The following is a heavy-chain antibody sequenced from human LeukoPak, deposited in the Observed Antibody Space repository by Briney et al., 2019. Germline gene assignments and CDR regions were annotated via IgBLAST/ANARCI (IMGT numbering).Heavy chain of an antibody. V-gene: IGHV4-4*07. D-gene: IGHD3-22*01. CDR2: IYTSGST. CDR1: GGSISSYY. CDR3: ARDEYYYDSSGYSDAFDI. Sequence: SETLSLTCTVSGGSISSYYLSWIRQPAGKGLEWIGRIYTSGSTNYNPSLKSRVTMSVDTSKNQFSLKLSSVTAADTAVYYCARDEYYYDSSGYSDAFDIWGQGTMVTVSS. J-gene: IGHJ3*02.